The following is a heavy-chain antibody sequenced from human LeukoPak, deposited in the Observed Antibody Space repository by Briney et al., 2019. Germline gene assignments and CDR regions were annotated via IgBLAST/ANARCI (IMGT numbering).Heavy chain of an antibody. Sequence: GGSLRLSCAASGFTFSDYYMSWIRQAPGKGLEWVSYISTGGSTIYYADSVRGRFTISRDNTKNSLFLQMNSLRVEDTAIYYCARDVGTSSNWYDPWGPGTLVTVSS. CDR1: GFTFSDYY. CDR3: ARDVGTSSNWYDP. J-gene: IGHJ5*02. V-gene: IGHV3-11*04. CDR2: ISTGGSTI. D-gene: IGHD6-6*01.